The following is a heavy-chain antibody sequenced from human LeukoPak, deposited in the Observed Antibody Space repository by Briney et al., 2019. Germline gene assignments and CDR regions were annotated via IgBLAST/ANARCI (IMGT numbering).Heavy chain of an antibody. J-gene: IGHJ4*02. V-gene: IGHV1-18*01. CDR1: GYTFTSYG. CDR2: ISAYNGNT. Sequence: GASVKVPCKASGYTFTSYGISWVRQAPGQGLEWMGWISAYNGNTNYAQKLQGRVTMTTDTSTSTAYMELRSLRSDDTAVYYCARLPPRCGDCYSASDYWGQGTLVTVSS. CDR3: ARLPPRCGDCYSASDY. D-gene: IGHD2-21*02.